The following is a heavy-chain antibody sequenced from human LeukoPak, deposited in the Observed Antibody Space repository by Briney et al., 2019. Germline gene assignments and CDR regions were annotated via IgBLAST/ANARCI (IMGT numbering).Heavy chain of an antibody. V-gene: IGHV1-18*01. CDR1: GYTFTSYG. D-gene: IGHD6-13*01. J-gene: IGHJ6*03. Sequence: ASVKVSCKASGYTFTSYGISWVRQAPGQGLEWMGWISAYNGNTNYAQKLQGRVTMTTDTSTSTAYMELSSLRSEDTAVYYCARAIAAAAPGGYYYYYMDVWGKGTTVTISS. CDR2: ISAYNGNT. CDR3: ARAIAAAAPGGYYYYYMDV.